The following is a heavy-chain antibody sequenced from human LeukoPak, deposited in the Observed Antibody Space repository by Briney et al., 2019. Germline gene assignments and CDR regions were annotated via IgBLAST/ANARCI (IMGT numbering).Heavy chain of an antibody. CDR1: GFTFSSYS. CDR3: ARDSTTVTDNWFDP. J-gene: IGHJ5*02. V-gene: IGHV3-21*01. Sequence: PGGSLRLSCAASGFTFSSYSMNWVRQAPGKGLEWVSSISSSSSYIYYADSVKGRFTISRDNAKNLLYLQMNSMRADDTAVYYCARDSTTVTDNWFDPWGQGTLVTVS. D-gene: IGHD4-11*01. CDR2: ISSSSSYI.